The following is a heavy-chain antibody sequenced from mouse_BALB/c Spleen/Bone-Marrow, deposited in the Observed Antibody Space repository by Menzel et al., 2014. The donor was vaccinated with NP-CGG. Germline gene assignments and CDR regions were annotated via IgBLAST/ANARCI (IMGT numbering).Heavy chain of an antibody. J-gene: IGHJ1*01. Sequence: QVQLQQSGAELMKPGASVKISCKATGYTFSSYWIEWVKQRPGHGLEWIGEILPGSGSTNYNEKFKGKATFTADTSSNPGYMSLSSLTSEDSAVYYCAREDGLWYFDVWGAGTTVTVSS. CDR3: AREDGLWYFDV. CDR2: ILPGSGST. V-gene: IGHV1-9*01. D-gene: IGHD1-1*01. CDR1: GYTFSSYW.